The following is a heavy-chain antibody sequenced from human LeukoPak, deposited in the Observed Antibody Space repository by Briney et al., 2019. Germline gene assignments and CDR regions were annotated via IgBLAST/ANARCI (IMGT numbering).Heavy chain of an antibody. CDR1: GGSISSSSYY. D-gene: IGHD6-13*01. CDR2: IYYSGSI. Sequence: ETLSLTCTVSGGSISSSSYYWGWIRQPPGKGLAWIGSIYYSGSIYYNPSLKSRVTISVDTSKNQFSLKLRSVTAADTAVYYCARRYTSSWYGGDWFDPWGQGTLVTVSS. J-gene: IGHJ5*02. V-gene: IGHV4-39*01. CDR3: ARRYTSSWYGGDWFDP.